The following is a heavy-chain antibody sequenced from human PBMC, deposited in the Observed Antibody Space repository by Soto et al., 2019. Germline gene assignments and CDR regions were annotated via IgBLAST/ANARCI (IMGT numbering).Heavy chain of an antibody. Sequence: QVQLVQSGAEVKKPGSSVKVSCKASGGTFSSYAISWVRQAPGQGLEWMGGIIPIFGTANYAQKFQGRVTITADESTSTAYMELSSLRSEDTAVYYCAKYCSSTSCYTFGYGIDVWGQGTTVTVSS. J-gene: IGHJ6*02. V-gene: IGHV1-69*01. CDR1: GGTFSSYA. CDR2: IIPIFGTA. D-gene: IGHD2-2*02. CDR3: AKYCSSTSCYTFGYGIDV.